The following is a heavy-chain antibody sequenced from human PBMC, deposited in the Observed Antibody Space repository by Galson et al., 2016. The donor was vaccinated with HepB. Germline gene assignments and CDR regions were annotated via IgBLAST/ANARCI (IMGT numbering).Heavy chain of an antibody. J-gene: IGHJ3*01. CDR3: ASNLDPAAIMPAFDL. D-gene: IGHD2-2*01. Sequence: SLRLSCAASGLTFSAYAIHWVRQAPGKGLEWVAVILFDGRNTYYGDSVRGRFTISRDNSKNTVYLQMNSLRAEDTALYYCASNLDPAAIMPAFDLGGQGTMVTVSS. CDR2: ILFDGRNT. CDR1: GLTFSAYA. V-gene: IGHV3-30*03.